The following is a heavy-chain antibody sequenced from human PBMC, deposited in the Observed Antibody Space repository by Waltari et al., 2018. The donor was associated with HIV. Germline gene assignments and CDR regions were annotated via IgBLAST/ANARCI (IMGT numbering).Heavy chain of an antibody. CDR2: MFYTGGS. CDR1: GASMRSSSYF. D-gene: IGHD1-26*01. Sequence: QVKLQESGPGLVKPSETLSLTCVVSGASMRSSSYFWGWIRQAPGKGLEWIGSMFYTGGSYYNPSLKSRVNRSIDTLNNQFSLKMTSVTAADTAVYYCARDWDVTTACMDVWGQGTTVTVSS. CDR3: ARDWDVTTACMDV. V-gene: IGHV4-39*07. J-gene: IGHJ6*02.